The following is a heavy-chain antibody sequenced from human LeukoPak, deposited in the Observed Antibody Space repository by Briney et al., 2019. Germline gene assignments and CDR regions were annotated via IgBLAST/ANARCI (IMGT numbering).Heavy chain of an antibody. D-gene: IGHD4-23*01. CDR3: ARQVGGAFDI. V-gene: IGHV4-59*08. Sequence: SETLSLTCSFSGGSFSQRHWSWIRQAPEKGLECIGNFYYGERANYNPSLKSRVTISVDSSTNKFSMKLTSVTAADTAVYYCARQVGGAFDIWGQGTMVTVSS. J-gene: IGHJ3*02. CDR2: FYYGERA. CDR1: GGSFSQRH.